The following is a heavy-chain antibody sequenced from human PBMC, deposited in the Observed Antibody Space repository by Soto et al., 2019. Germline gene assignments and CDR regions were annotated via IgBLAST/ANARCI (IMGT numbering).Heavy chain of an antibody. CDR2: ISSSGSTI. V-gene: IGHV3-11*01. D-gene: IGHD5-12*01. CDR1: GFTFSDYY. J-gene: IGHJ4*02. Sequence: KPGGSLRLSCAASGFTFSDYYMSWIRQAPGKGLEWVSYISSSGSTIYYADSVKGRFTISRDNAKNSLYLQMNSLRAEDTAVYYCARDDKPSGYEAYYFDYWGQRTLVTVSS. CDR3: ARDDKPSGYEAYYFDY.